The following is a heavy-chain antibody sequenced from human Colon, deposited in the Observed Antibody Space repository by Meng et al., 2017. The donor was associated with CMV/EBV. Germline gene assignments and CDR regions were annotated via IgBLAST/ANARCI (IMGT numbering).Heavy chain of an antibody. CDR3: AKHVLPGATRAFDY. J-gene: IGHJ4*02. V-gene: IGHV3-7*01. D-gene: IGHD4/OR15-4a*01. Sequence: GGSLRLSCAASGFTFNGYYMSWVRQAPGKGPEWVASIKGDGSEINYVDSVKGRFTISRDNAKSSLYLQMNSLRAEDTAMYYCAKHVLPGATRAFDYWGQGTLVTVSS. CDR2: IKGDGSEI. CDR1: GFTFNGYY.